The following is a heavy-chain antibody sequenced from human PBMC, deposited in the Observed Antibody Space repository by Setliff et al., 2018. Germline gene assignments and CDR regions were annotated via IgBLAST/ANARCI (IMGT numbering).Heavy chain of an antibody. J-gene: IGHJ4*02. CDR3: AKSSGSSSSTNLEY. CDR1: GFTFDVYD. Sequence: GGSLRLSCAASGFTFDVYDLNWVRQAPGKGLEWVSYMSSSSSYIYYADSVKGRFTISRDNAKNSLYLQMNSLRVEDTALYYCAKSSGSSSSTNLEYLGPGTLVTVSS. CDR2: MSSSSSYI. D-gene: IGHD6-6*01. V-gene: IGHV3-21*05.